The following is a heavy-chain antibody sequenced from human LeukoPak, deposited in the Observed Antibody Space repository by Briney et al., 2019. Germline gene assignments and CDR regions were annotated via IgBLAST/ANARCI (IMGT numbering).Heavy chain of an antibody. D-gene: IGHD3-22*01. J-gene: IGHJ4*02. CDR2: IRYDGSNK. V-gene: IGHV3-30*02. CDR1: GLTFSSYG. CDR3: AEDRYYDSSGHFDY. Sequence: GGSLRLSCAAAGLTFSSYGMHWVRQAPGKGLEWVAFIRYDGSNKYYADSVKGRFTISRDNSKNTLYLQMNSLRAEDTAVYYSAEDRYYDSSGHFDYWGQGTLVTVSS.